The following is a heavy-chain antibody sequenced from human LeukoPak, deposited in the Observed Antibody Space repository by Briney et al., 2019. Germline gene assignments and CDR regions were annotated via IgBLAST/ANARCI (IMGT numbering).Heavy chain of an antibody. J-gene: IGHJ4*02. CDR2: IYHGGDS. D-gene: IGHD2-15*01. CDR3: ARHPFATPFDF. CDR1: GGSINSGLYY. V-gene: IGHV4-61*01. Sequence: SETLSLTCTVSGGSINSGLYYWSWIRQPPGKGLEWIGYIYHGGDSNCNPSLKSRVTVSLDTSKNQVSLRLTSVTAADTAVYYCARHPFATPFDFWGRGTLVTVSS.